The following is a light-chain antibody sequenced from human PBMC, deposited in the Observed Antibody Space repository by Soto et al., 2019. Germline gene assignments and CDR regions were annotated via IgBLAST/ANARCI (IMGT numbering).Light chain of an antibody. J-gene: IGKJ1*01. Sequence: EIVFTQSPGTLCLSPGERATLSWRASQSVSSSYLSWYQQKPGQTPRLLIYGASSRDTGIPDRFSGSGSGTDFTLTISRLEPEDFEVYYCQHYGSSWLTFGQGTKVDIK. CDR2: GAS. CDR3: QHYGSSWLT. CDR1: QSVSSSY. V-gene: IGKV3-20*01.